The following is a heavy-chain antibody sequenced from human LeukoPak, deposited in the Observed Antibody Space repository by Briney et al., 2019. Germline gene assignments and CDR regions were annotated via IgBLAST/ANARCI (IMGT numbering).Heavy chain of an antibody. D-gene: IGHD3-10*01. CDR1: GYTFTGYY. CDR3: ARDSYYYGSGNPAY. Sequence: ASVKVSCKASGYTFTGYYMHWVRQAPGQGLEWMGWIHPNSGGTNYAQKFQGRVTMTRDTSISTAYMELSRLRSDDTAVYYCARDSYYYGSGNPAYWGQGTLVTVSS. CDR2: IHPNSGGT. J-gene: IGHJ4*02. V-gene: IGHV1-2*02.